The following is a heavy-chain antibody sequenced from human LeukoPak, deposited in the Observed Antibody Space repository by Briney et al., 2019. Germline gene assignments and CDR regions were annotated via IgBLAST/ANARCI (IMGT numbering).Heavy chain of an antibody. D-gene: IGHD4-17*01. V-gene: IGHV3-74*01. CDR2: INTYGSSS. Sequence: PGESLRLSCAASGFTFSYFWMHWFRHTPGKGLEWASCINTYGSSSNYADSAKGRFTVSRDNVSQTVYMQLNSLRAEDSAVYYCARDFYGPRACDYWGQGISVTDS. CDR1: GFTFSYFW. CDR3: ARDFYGPRACDY. J-gene: IGHJ4*02.